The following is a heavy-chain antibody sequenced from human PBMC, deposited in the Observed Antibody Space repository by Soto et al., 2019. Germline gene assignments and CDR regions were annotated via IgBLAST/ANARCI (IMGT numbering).Heavy chain of an antibody. Sequence: QVQLVQSGAEVKKPGASVKVSCKASGYTFTSYDINWVRQATGQGLERMGWMNPNSGNTGYAQKFQGRVTMTRNTAISTAYMELSSLRSEDTAVYYCARGSLDYDFWSGYYKYYYYYYMDVWGKGTTVTVSS. CDR2: MNPNSGNT. CDR1: GYTFTSYD. CDR3: ARGSLDYDFWSGYYKYYYYYYMDV. J-gene: IGHJ6*03. V-gene: IGHV1-8*01. D-gene: IGHD3-3*01.